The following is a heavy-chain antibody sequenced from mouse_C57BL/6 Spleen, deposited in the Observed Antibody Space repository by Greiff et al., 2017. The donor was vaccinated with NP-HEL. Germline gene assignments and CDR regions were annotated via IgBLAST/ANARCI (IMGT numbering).Heavy chain of an antibody. CDR2: ISDGGSYT. CDR3: ARDELRYDY. J-gene: IGHJ2*01. V-gene: IGHV5-4*01. D-gene: IGHD1-1*01. Sequence: EVQLVESGGGLVKPGGSLKLSCAASGFTFSSYAMSWVRQTPEKRLEWVATISDGGSYTYYPDNVKGRFTISRDNAKNNLYLQMSHLKSEDTAVYYCARDELRYDYWGQGTTLTVSS. CDR1: GFTFSSYA.